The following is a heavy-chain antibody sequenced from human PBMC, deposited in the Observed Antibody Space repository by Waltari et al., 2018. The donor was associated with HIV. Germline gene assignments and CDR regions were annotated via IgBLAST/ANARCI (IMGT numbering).Heavy chain of an antibody. Sequence: QGQLVQSGAEVKRPGACVQVSCKASGYSFYSNGFNWVRQAPGQGLEWIGVIYAATGQTYFAPKFKGRVTLTTDTSTSTADMALRSLRSDDTAVYYCARDPQTVTHFNLWGQGTLVTVSA. D-gene: IGHD4-4*01. V-gene: IGHV1-18*01. CDR2: IYAATGQT. CDR3: ARDPQTVTHFNL. CDR1: GYSFYSNG. J-gene: IGHJ4*02.